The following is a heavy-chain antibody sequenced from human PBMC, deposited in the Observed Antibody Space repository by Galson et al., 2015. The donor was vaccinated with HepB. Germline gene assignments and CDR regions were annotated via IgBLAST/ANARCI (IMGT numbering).Heavy chain of an antibody. CDR3: VKSRRLGWYRDASDI. D-gene: IGHD2-15*01. CDR2: VSFDGSQK. J-gene: IGHJ3*02. V-gene: IGHV3-30*18. Sequence: SLRLSCAASGFSFSSYGLYWVRQAPGKGLEWMAVVSFDGSQKFYADSVKGRFTISRDNSRDTLYLQMDSLRPDDTAVYYCVKSRRLGWYRDASDIWGQGTTVTVSS. CDR1: GFSFSSYG.